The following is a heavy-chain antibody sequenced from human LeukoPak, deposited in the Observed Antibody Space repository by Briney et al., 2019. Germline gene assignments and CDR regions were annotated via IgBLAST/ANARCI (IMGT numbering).Heavy chain of an antibody. Sequence: SETLSLTCSVSGSSIDNNAYNWVWIRQPPGKGLEWIVSIYHSGNSYDNPSLKSRLTPSIDTSRNQFSLTLKSGSSANSGVYFCAKKILYDSTAYYLWGQGTVVTVSS. V-gene: IGHV4-39*01. D-gene: IGHD3-22*01. CDR3: AKKILYDSTAYYL. J-gene: IGHJ4*02. CDR1: GSSIDNNAYN. CDR2: IYHSGNS.